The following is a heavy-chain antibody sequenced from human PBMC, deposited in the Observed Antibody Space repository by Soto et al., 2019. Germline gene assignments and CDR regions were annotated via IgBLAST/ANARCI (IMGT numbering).Heavy chain of an antibody. Sequence: EVQLVESGGGLIQPGGSLRLSCAASGFTVSSNYMSWVRQAPGKGLECVSGIYTGGSTYYADSVKGRFTISRDNSKNTVYLQMNSLRAEDTAVYFWARGGGSGSDFGYWGQGTLVTVSS. CDR1: GFTVSSNY. J-gene: IGHJ4*02. CDR2: IYTGGST. CDR3: ARGGGSGSDFGY. D-gene: IGHD5-12*01. V-gene: IGHV3-53*01.